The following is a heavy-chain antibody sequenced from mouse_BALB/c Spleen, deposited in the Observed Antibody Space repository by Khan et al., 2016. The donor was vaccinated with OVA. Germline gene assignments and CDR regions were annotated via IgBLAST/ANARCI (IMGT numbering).Heavy chain of an antibody. J-gene: IGHJ3*01. CDR3: TRGGYGSFAY. D-gene: IGHD1-2*01. CDR2: IFPGNSDT. CDR1: GYSFTSFW. Sequence: VQLQQSGTVLARPGASVKMSCKASGYSFTSFWMHWVNQRPGQGLEWIGGIFPGNSDTSYNQKFKGKAKLTAVTSASTAYMELSSLTNEDSAVYYCTRGGYGSFAYWGQGTLVTVSA. V-gene: IGHV1-5*01.